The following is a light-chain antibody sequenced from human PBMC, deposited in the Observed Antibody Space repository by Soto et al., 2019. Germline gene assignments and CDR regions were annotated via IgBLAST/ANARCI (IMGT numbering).Light chain of an antibody. Sequence: DLVMTQSPLSLPVTPGEPASISCRSSQSLLHSNGYNYLDWYLQKPGQSLQLLIYLGSNRASGVPDRFGGSGSGTDFTLKISRVEAEDVGVYYCMQALQTPFTFGPGTKVDIK. V-gene: IGKV2-28*01. J-gene: IGKJ3*01. CDR3: MQALQTPFT. CDR1: QSLLHSNGYNY. CDR2: LGS.